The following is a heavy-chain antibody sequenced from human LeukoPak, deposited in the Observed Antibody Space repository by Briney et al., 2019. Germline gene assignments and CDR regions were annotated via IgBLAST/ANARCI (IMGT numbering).Heavy chain of an antibody. V-gene: IGHV1-24*01. CDR3: ATXRXXXGYYLSKETMEYNWFDP. CDR1: GYTLTELS. D-gene: IGHD3-3*01. J-gene: IGHJ5*02. CDR2: FDPEDGET. Sequence: GASVKVSCKVSGYTLTELSMHWVRQAPGKGLEWMGGFDPEDGETIYAQKFQGRVTMTEDTSTDTAYMELSSLRSEDTAVYYCATXRXXXGYYLSKETMEYNWFDPWGQGTLVTVSS.